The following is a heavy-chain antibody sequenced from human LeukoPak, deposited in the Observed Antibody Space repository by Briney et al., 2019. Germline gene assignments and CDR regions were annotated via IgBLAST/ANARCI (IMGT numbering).Heavy chain of an antibody. CDR2: IWYDGSNK. CDR3: ARDLKSGEYYYDSSGYSTGGY. Sequence: GGSLRLSCAASGFSFSSYGMHWVRQAPGKGLEWVAVIWYDGSNKYYADSVKGRFTISRDNSKNTLYLQMNSLRAEDTAVYYCARDLKSGEYYYDSSGYSTGGYWGQGTLVTVSS. CDR1: GFSFSSYG. J-gene: IGHJ4*02. D-gene: IGHD3-22*01. V-gene: IGHV3-33*08.